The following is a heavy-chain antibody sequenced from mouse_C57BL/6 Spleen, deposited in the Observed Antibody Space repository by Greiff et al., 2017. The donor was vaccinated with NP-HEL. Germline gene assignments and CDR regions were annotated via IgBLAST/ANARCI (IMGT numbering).Heavy chain of an antibody. J-gene: IGHJ3*01. Sequence: QVQLQQPGAELVMPGASVKLSCKASGYTFTSYWMHWVKQRPGQGLEWIGEIDPSDSYTNYNQKFKGKSTLTVDKSSSTAYMQLSSLTSEDSAVYYCASIYGGLTYWGQGTLVTVSA. CDR1: GYTFTSYW. V-gene: IGHV1-69*01. CDR2: IDPSDSYT. CDR3: ASIYGGLTY. D-gene: IGHD1-1*01.